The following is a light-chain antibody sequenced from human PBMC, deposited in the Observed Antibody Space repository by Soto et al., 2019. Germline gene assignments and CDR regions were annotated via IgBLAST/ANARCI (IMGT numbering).Light chain of an antibody. CDR2: DTS. J-gene: IGKJ5*01. CDR1: RSISSPY. Sequence: EIVLTQSPGTLSLSPGESATLSCRASRSISSPYLAWYQQKPGQAPRLLIYDTSTRATGCPDRFSGSGSGTDFTLTISRLEPEDFAMYYCHQYGRSPPITFGQGTRLEIK. CDR3: HQYGRSPPIT. V-gene: IGKV3-20*01.